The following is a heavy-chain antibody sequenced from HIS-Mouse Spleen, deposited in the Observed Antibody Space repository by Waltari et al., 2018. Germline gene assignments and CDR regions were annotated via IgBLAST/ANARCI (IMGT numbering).Heavy chain of an antibody. CDR1: GYTFTGYY. J-gene: IGHJ4*02. Sequence: QVQLVQSGAEVKKPGASVKVSCKASGYTFTGYYMHWVRQAPGQGLAWMGWINPNSGGTNYAQKFQGRVTMTRDTSISTTYMELSRLRSDDTAVYYCARVPVEQSSSWYYFDYWGQGTLVTVSS. V-gene: IGHV1-2*02. CDR2: INPNSGGT. D-gene: IGHD6-13*01. CDR3: ARVPVEQSSSWYYFDY.